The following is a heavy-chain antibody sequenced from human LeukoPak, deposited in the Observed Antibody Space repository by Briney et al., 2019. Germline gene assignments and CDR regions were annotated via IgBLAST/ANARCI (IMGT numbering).Heavy chain of an antibody. CDR3: ASSGENYYYYGMDV. Sequence: ASVKVSCKASGYTFTSYGISWVRQAPGQGLEWMGWISAYNGNTNYAQKLQGRVTMTTDTSTSTAYMELSSLRSEDTAVYYCASSGENYYYYGMDVWGQGTTVTVSS. CDR2: ISAYNGNT. CDR1: GYTFTSYG. J-gene: IGHJ6*02. D-gene: IGHD3-10*01. V-gene: IGHV1-18*01.